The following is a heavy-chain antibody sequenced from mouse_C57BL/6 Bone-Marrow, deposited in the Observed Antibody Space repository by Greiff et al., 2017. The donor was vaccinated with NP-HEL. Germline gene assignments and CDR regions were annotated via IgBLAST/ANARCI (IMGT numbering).Heavy chain of an antibody. D-gene: IGHD1-1*01. CDR1: GYTFTSYG. V-gene: IGHV1-81*01. CDR2: IYPRSGNT. J-gene: IGHJ2*01. CDR3: ANKIYYGSSLYYFDY. Sequence: VQLQESGAELARPGASVKLSCKASGYTFTSYGISWVKQRTGQGLEWIGEIYPRSGNTYYNEKFKGKATLTADKSSSTAYMELRSLTSEDSAVYFCANKIYYGSSLYYFDYWGQGTTLTVSS.